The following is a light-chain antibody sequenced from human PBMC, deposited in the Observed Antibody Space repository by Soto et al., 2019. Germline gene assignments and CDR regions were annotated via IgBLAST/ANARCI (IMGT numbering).Light chain of an antibody. CDR3: QQYVTYPLT. CDR1: QRVISSY. V-gene: IGKV3-20*01. Sequence: SVLTQSPGTLSLSPGERATLSCRASQRVISSYLAWFQQRPGRAPRLPIYGAPKRATDIPDRFTGSGSGTDFALTISRLEPVDFAVYYCQQYVTYPLTFGQGTKVDIK. J-gene: IGKJ1*01. CDR2: GAP.